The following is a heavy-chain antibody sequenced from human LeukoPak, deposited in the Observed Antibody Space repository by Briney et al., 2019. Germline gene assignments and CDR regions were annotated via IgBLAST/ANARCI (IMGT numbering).Heavy chain of an antibody. CDR3: ARDRRGNWNYDGSFDY. D-gene: IGHD1-7*01. Sequence: GGSLRLSCAASGFTFSSYGMHWVRQAPGKGLEWVAVISYDGSNKYYADSVKGRFTISRDNSKNTLYLQMNSLRAEDTAVYYCARDRRGNWNYDGSFDYWGQGTLVTVSS. V-gene: IGHV3-30*19. CDR1: GFTFSSYG. J-gene: IGHJ4*02. CDR2: ISYDGSNK.